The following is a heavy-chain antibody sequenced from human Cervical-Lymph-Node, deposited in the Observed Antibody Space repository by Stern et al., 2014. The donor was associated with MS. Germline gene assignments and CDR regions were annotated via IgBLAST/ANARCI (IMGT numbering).Heavy chain of an antibody. Sequence: QVQLVESGTEVKKPGASVKVSCKTSGYTFTNFCLSWVRQAPGQGLEWMGWISGYRANTNYAQKFQGRVTMTTDTSTSTAYMELRSLKSDDTAIYYCGRQAYHYDSSGYAGLYYFDYWGQGTLVTVSS. V-gene: IGHV1-18*01. D-gene: IGHD3-22*01. J-gene: IGHJ4*02. CDR1: GYTFTNFC. CDR2: ISGYRANT. CDR3: GRQAYHYDSSGYAGLYYFDY.